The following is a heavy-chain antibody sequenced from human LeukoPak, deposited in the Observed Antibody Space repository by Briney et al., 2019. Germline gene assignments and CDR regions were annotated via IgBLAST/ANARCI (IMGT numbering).Heavy chain of an antibody. CDR2: IYYSGST. V-gene: IGHV4-59*12. CDR1: DGSISSYY. CDR3: ARDGIVSSTKWAFDI. J-gene: IGHJ3*02. Sequence: PSETLSLTCTVSDGSISSYYWSWIRQPPGKGLEWIGYIYYSGSTNYNPSLKSRVTISVDTSKNQFSLKLSSVTAADTAVYYCARDGIVSSTKWAFDIWGQGTMVTVSS. D-gene: IGHD3-22*01.